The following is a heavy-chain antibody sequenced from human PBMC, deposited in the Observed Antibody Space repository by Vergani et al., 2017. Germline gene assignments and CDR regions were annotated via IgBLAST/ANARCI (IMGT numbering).Heavy chain of an antibody. CDR1: GGTFSSYA. CDR2: IIPIFGTA. J-gene: IGHJ4*02. CDR3: ARDGYYDCGSGYSPRKGNGGFDY. Sequence: QVQLVQSGAEVKKPGSSVKVSCKASGGTFSSYAISWVRQAPGQGLEWMGGIIPIFGTANYAQKFQGRVTITADESTSTAYMELSSLRSEDTAGYYCARDGYYDCGSGYSPRKGNGGFDYWGQGTLVTVSS. D-gene: IGHD3-3*01. V-gene: IGHV1-69*01.